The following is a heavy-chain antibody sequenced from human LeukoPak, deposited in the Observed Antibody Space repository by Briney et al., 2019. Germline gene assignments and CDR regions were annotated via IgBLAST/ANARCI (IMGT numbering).Heavy chain of an antibody. Sequence: GESLKISCKASGYSFTSYWIVWVRQTPGKGLEWMGIVYPGDSDTRYNPSFQGQVSISADKSIATAYLHLSDLKASDTAMYYCARHVRYYGSGSYYKAIDYWGQGTLVTVSS. J-gene: IGHJ4*02. CDR1: GYSFTSYW. V-gene: IGHV5-51*01. D-gene: IGHD3-10*01. CDR3: ARHVRYYGSGSYYKAIDY. CDR2: VYPGDSDT.